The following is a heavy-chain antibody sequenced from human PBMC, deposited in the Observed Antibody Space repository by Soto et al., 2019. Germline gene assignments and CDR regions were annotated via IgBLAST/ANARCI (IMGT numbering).Heavy chain of an antibody. J-gene: IGHJ6*04. CDR1: GFTLSGRS. CDR2: IDNAGTDS. D-gene: IGHD3-10*01. CDR3: ARGWFGPDV. Sequence: EVQLVESGGGLVQPGGSLGLSCAASGFTLSGRSMHWVRQAPGKGLVWVSGIDNAGTDSTYADSVKGRFTSSRDNAKNMLYLQMNRLRVEDTAVYYCARGWFGPDVWGKGTTVTVSS. V-gene: IGHV3-74*01.